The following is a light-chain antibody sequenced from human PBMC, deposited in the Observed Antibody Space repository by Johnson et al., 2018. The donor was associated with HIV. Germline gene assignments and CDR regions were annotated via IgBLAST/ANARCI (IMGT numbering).Light chain of an antibody. V-gene: IGLV1-51*02. CDR3: GTWDGSLSGYV. Sequence: QSVLTQPPSVSAATGQKVTISCSGSSSNIGNNYVSWYQQVPGTAPKLLIYEKNKRPSGIPDRFSASMSGTSATLDITGLQTGDEGDYYCGTWDGSLSGYVFGTGTKVTVL. J-gene: IGLJ1*01. CDR2: EKN. CDR1: SSNIGNNY.